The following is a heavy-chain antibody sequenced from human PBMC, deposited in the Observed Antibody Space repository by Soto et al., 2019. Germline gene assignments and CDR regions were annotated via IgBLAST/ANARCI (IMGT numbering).Heavy chain of an antibody. CDR2: IYWDDDK. J-gene: IGHJ5*02. V-gene: IGHV2-5*02. Sequence: QITLKESGPTLVKPTQTLTLTCTFSGFSLTTSGLGVGWIRHPPGKALEWLALIYWDDDKRYSPSLKNGLTITKDTAKNQVVLTVTNMDPVDTATYYCAHSSLYGGSWFDPWGQGTLVTVSS. D-gene: IGHD3-16*01. CDR1: GFSLTTSGLG. CDR3: AHSSLYGGSWFDP.